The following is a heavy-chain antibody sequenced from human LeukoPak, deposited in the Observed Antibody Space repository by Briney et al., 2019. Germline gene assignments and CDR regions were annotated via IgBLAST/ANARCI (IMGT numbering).Heavy chain of an antibody. CDR1: GFTFSSYA. CDR3: ARDPAHRGVVPAAMAY. CDR2: ISYDGSNK. V-gene: IGHV3-30*04. Sequence: QPGRSLSLSCAASGFTFSSYAMHWLRQATGKGLEWVAVISYDGSNKYYADSVKGRFTISRDNSKNTLYLQMNSLRAEDTAVYYCARDPAHRGVVPAAMAYWGQGTLVTVSS. D-gene: IGHD2-2*01. J-gene: IGHJ4*02.